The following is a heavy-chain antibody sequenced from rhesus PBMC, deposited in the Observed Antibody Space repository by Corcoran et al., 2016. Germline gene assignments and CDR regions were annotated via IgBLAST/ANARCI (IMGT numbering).Heavy chain of an antibody. CDR2: ISPFNGNK. V-gene: IGHV1-1*01. J-gene: IGHJ1*01. D-gene: IGHD4-29*01. CDR3: TRGRSSSIQYFEF. CDR1: GYTFTSYY. Sequence: QVQLVQSGAEIKQPGASVKLSCKASGYTFTSYYMHWVRQAPGQGLEWIGLISPFNGNKVYAHNFQGRVTITSDTSTSTGYMELSSLRAEDTAVYYCTRGRSSSIQYFEFWGQGALVTVSS.